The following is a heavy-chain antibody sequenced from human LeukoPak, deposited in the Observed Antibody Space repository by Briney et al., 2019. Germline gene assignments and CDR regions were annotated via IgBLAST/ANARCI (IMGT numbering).Heavy chain of an antibody. CDR1: GFSFSSFA. CDR3: ARDPAGYSFDL. D-gene: IGHD3-9*01. Sequence: GRSLRLSCAASGFSFSSFAMHWVRQAPGKGLEWVAVITYDGGNENYADSVKGRFTISRDNSKNTLYMQMNSLRVDDTAVYYCARDPAGYSFDLWGRGTLVTVSS. CDR2: ITYDGGNE. V-gene: IGHV3-30*04. J-gene: IGHJ2*01.